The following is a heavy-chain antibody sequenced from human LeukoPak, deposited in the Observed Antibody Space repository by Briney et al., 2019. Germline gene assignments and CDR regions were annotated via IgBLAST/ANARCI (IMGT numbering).Heavy chain of an antibody. J-gene: IGHJ3*02. CDR1: GYTFTSYG. Sequence: ASVKVSCKASGYTFTSYGISWVRQAPGQGLEWMGWISAYNGNTNYAQKLQGRVTMTTDTSKSTAYMELKSLRSDDTAVYYCARVKSRSYYDSSGAFDIWGQGTMVTVSS. CDR2: ISAYNGNT. V-gene: IGHV1-18*01. CDR3: ARVKSRSYYDSSGAFDI. D-gene: IGHD3-22*01.